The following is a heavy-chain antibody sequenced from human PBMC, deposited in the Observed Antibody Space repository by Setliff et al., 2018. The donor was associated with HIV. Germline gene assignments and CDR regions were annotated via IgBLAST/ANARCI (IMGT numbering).Heavy chain of an antibody. V-gene: IGHV4-39*01. J-gene: IGHJ4*02. Sequence: SETLSLTCTVSTDSFSNRGFYWGWVRQPPGRGLEWIGSVYYSGSTYYNPSLKSRVTISVDTSKNQLSLKLTSMTAADTAVYYCARSQPDTIFGVVIFDHWGRGKMVTVSS. CDR2: VYYSGST. CDR1: TDSFSNRGFY. D-gene: IGHD3-3*01. CDR3: ARSQPDTIFGVVIFDH.